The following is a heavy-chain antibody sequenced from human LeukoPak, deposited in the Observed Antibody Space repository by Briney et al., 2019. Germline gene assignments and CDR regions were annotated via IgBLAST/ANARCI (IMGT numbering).Heavy chain of an antibody. Sequence: TSETLSLTCAVYGGSFSGYYWSWIRQPPGKGLEWIGEINHSGSTNYNPSLKSRVTISVDTSKNQFSLKLSSVTAADTAVYYCARVRFGGSGWYSLPRRQYFDYWGQGTLVTVSS. CDR3: ARVRFGGSGWYSLPRRQYFDY. J-gene: IGHJ4*02. V-gene: IGHV4-34*01. CDR1: GGSFSGYY. CDR2: INHSGST. D-gene: IGHD6-19*01.